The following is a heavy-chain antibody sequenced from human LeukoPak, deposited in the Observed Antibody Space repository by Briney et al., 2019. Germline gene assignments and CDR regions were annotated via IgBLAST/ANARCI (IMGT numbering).Heavy chain of an antibody. CDR1: GFTFSNYA. V-gene: IGHV3-23*01. CDR2: IGSGGST. J-gene: IGHJ4*02. CDR3: AKGSDCIATFCGPDY. Sequence: PGGSLRLSCAASGFTFSNYAMNWVRQAPGKGLEWVSGIGSGGSTEYADSVQGRFTISRDNSKNTMFLQMNSLRAEDTAVYYCAKGSDCIATFCGPDYWGQGTLVTVSS. D-gene: IGHD2/OR15-2a*01.